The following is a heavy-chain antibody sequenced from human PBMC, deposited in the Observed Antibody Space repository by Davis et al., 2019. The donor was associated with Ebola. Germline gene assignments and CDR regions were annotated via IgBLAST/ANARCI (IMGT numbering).Heavy chain of an antibody. D-gene: IGHD3/OR15-3a*01. CDR1: GYTFINYG. CDR2: ISPYKDNT. V-gene: IGHV1-18*01. CDR3: ARTDWQLGDSFDL. J-gene: IGHJ3*01. Sequence: ASVKVSCKASGYTFINYGLSWVRQAPGQGLEWMGGISPYKDNTNYAQKFQDRVTMTRDTSTSTAYLDLGSLKSDDTAVYYCARTDWQLGDSFDLWGQGTMVTVSS.